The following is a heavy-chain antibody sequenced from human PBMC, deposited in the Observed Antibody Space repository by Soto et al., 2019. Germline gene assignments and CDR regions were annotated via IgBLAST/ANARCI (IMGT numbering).Heavy chain of an antibody. CDR1: GFTFTSSA. CDR3: AANPTYSRSMGNYFDY. V-gene: IGHV1-58*01. Sequence: GASVKVSCKASGFTFTSSAVQWVRQARGQRLEWIGWIVVGSGNTNYAQKFQERVTITRDMSTXXXXXXXXXXXXXXXXXYYCAANPTYSRSMGNYFDYWGXGTXVXVSS. CDR2: IVVGSGNT. D-gene: IGHD6-13*01. J-gene: IGHJ4*02.